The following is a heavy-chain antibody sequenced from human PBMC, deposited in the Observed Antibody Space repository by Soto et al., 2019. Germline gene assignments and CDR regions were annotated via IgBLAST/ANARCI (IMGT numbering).Heavy chain of an antibody. CDR3: ARHPPSRPFDF. J-gene: IGHJ4*02. V-gene: IGHV4-39*01. Sequence: PSETLSLTCSVSGDSLSAGPYHWGWIRQPPGKGLEWIGNVYNSGSTSYSPSLKSRVTISVDTSKNQFSLRLTSVTAADMAVYFCARHPPSRPFDFWGQGTLVTVSS. CDR1: GDSLSAGPYH. CDR2: VYNSGST.